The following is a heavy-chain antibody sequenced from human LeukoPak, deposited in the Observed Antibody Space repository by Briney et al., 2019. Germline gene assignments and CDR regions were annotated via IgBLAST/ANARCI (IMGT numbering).Heavy chain of an antibody. Sequence: ERSLRLSCVASGFTFSSYGMRWVRQAPGKGLEWVAVVWYDGSNKYYADSVKGRFTISRDNSKNTLYLQMNSLRAEDTAVYYCVRVIAAAGRPNWYFDLWGRGTLVTVSS. V-gene: IGHV3-33*01. D-gene: IGHD6-13*01. J-gene: IGHJ2*01. CDR1: GFTFSSYG. CDR2: VWYDGSNK. CDR3: VRVIAAAGRPNWYFDL.